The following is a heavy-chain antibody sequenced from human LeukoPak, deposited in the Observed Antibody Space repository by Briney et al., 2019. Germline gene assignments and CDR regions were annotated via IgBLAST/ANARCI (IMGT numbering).Heavy chain of an antibody. CDR3: ARGDFCSKSNCYLRPMDV. V-gene: IGHV4-59*01. Sequence: SETLSLTCTVSGDSISAYYWNWIRQPPGKGLEWIGYIYYSGSTTYNPSLKSRVTMSVDTAKNQFSLKLRSVTAADTAVYYCARGDFCSKSNCYLRPMDVWGKGTTVTVSS. D-gene: IGHD3-3*01. J-gene: IGHJ6*03. CDR1: GDSISAYY. CDR2: IYYSGST.